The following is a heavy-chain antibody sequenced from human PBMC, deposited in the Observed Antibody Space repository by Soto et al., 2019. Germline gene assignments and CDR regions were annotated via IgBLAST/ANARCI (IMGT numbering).Heavy chain of an antibody. J-gene: IGHJ6*02. Sequence: GGSLRLSCAASGFTFRSYGMHWVRQAPGKGLEWLAVISNDGTNKYLADSVKGRLTLSRDNSRNTLSLEINNLRPEDTAVYYCGKDTLDCSGGDCPLYYYYGMDVWGQGPRSPSP. CDR1: GFTFRSYG. CDR2: ISNDGTNK. D-gene: IGHD2-15*01. V-gene: IGHV3-30*18. CDR3: GKDTLDCSGGDCPLYYYYGMDV.